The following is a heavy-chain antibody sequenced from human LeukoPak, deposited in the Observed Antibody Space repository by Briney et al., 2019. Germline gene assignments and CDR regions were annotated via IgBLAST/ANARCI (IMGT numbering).Heavy chain of an antibody. D-gene: IGHD6-13*01. J-gene: IGHJ3*02. CDR2: IHTSGST. Sequence: SETLSLTCTVSGGSISSYYWSWIRQPAGKGLEWIGRIHTSGSTNYSPSLKSRVTMSVDTSKNQFSLKLSSVTAADTAVYYCSRDISKLGAFDIWGQGTMVTVSS. CDR1: GGSISSYY. V-gene: IGHV4-4*07. CDR3: SRDISKLGAFDI.